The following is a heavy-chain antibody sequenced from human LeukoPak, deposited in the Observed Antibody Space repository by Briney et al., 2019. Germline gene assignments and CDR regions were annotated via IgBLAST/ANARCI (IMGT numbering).Heavy chain of an antibody. CDR3: AKDTE. CDR1: GFTFDDYA. CDR2: ISWNSGSI. J-gene: IGHJ4*02. V-gene: IGHV3-9*03. Sequence: GRSLRLSCAASGFTFDDYAMHWVRQAPGKGLEWVSGISWNSGSIGYADSVKGRFTISRDNAKNSLYLQMNSLRAEDMASYYCAKDTEWGQGTLVTVSS.